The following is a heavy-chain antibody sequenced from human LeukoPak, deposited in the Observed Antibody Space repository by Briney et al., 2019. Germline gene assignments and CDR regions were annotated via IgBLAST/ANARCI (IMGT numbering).Heavy chain of an antibody. CDR1: GFTFSSYA. Sequence: GESLKISCAASGFTFSSYAMSWVRQAPGKGLEWVSAISGSGGSTYYADSVKGRFTISRDNSKNTLYLQMNSLRAEDTAVYYCAKALVEQQLLAYFDYWGQGTLVTVSS. CDR3: AKALVEQQLLAYFDY. V-gene: IGHV3-23*01. D-gene: IGHD6-13*01. CDR2: ISGSGGST. J-gene: IGHJ4*02.